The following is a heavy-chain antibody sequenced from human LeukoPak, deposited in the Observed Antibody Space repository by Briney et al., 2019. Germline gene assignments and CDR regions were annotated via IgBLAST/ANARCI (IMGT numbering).Heavy chain of an antibody. CDR1: GGSISSSNYS. CDR3: AKGESGQWLRHFDK. Sequence: PSETLSLTCTVSGGSISSSNYSWGWIRQPPGKGLEWIGTMYYSGSPNYNPSLKTRVTISVDTSKNQFSLRLSSVTAADTAVYYCAKGESGQWLRHFDKWGQGTLVTVSS. D-gene: IGHD6-19*01. CDR2: MYYSGSP. J-gene: IGHJ4*02. V-gene: IGHV4-39*01.